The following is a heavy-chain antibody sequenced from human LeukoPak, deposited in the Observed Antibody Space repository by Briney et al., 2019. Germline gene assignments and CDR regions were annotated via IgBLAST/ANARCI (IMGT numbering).Heavy chain of an antibody. CDR3: ARADYMDV. CDR1: GGSISIYY. V-gene: IGHV4-59*01. CDR2: IYYSGST. J-gene: IGHJ6*03. Sequence: PSETLSLTCTVSGGSISIYYWSWIRQPPGKGMEWIGYIYYSGSTNYNPSLKSRVTISVDTSKNQFPLKLSSVTAADTAVYYCARADYMDVWGKGTTVTVSS.